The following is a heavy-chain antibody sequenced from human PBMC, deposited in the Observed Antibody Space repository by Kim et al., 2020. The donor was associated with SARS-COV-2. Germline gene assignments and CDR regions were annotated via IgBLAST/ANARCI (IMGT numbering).Heavy chain of an antibody. CDR3: AGGGSDYGSGFEP. D-gene: IGHD3-10*01. J-gene: IGHJ5*02. V-gene: IGHV1-3*01. CDR2: INAGNGNT. Sequence: ASVKVSCKASGYTFTSYAMHWVRQAPGQRLEWMGWINAGNGNTKYSQKFQGRVTITRDTSASTTYLELSSLRSEDTAVYYCAGGGSDYGSGFEPGAQGTLVTVSS. CDR1: GYTFTSYA.